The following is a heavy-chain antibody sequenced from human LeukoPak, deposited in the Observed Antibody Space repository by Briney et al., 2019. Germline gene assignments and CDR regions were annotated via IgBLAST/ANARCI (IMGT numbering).Heavy chain of an antibody. J-gene: IGHJ6*04. Sequence: KTGGSLRLSCAASGLTFSNAWMSWVRQVPGKGLEWVSYISSSGSTIYYADSVKGRFTISRDNAKNSLYLQMNSLRAEDTAVYYCAELGITMIGGVWGKGTTVTISS. CDR3: AELGITMIGGV. CDR1: GLTFSNAW. D-gene: IGHD3-10*02. V-gene: IGHV3-11*04. CDR2: ISSSGSTI.